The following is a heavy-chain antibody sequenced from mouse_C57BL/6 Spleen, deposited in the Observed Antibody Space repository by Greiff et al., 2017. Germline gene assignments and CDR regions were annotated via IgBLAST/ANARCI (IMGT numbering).Heavy chain of an antibody. Sequence: EVQVVESEGGLVQPGSSMKLSCTASGFTFSDYYMAWVRQVPEKGLEWVANINDDGSSTYYMDSLKSRCIISRDNAKNILYLQMSSLESEYAATYYCASAPVYRNYRYFDVWGTGTTVTVSS. D-gene: IGHD2-3*01. CDR1: GFTFSDYY. CDR2: INDDGSST. CDR3: ASAPVYRNYRYFDV. V-gene: IGHV5-16*01. J-gene: IGHJ1*03.